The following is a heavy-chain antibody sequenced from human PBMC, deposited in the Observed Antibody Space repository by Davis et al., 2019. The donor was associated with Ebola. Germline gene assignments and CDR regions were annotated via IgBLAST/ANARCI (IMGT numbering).Heavy chain of an antibody. V-gene: IGHV1-18*01. D-gene: IGHD1-26*01. CDR3: AVRATPPPDGPHHDAFDI. Sequence: ASVKVSCKASGYTFTSYDINWVRQATGQGLEWMGWMNPNSGNTNYAQKLQGRVTMTTDTSTSTAYMELRSLRSDDTAVYYCAVRATPPPDGPHHDAFDIWGQGTMVTVSS. CDR1: GYTFTSYD. J-gene: IGHJ3*02. CDR2: MNPNSGNT.